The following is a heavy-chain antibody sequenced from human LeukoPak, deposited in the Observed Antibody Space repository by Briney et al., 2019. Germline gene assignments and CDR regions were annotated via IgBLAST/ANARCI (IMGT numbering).Heavy chain of an antibody. V-gene: IGHV4-34*01. CDR3: TRGVVPPFYYYYSYLDV. CDR1: GFTFSSYA. Sequence: GSLRLSCAASGFTFSSYAMNWVRQAPGKGLEWIGEIYHSGSTNYNPSLKSRVTMSVDTSKNQFSLKLRSVTAADTAVYYCTRGVVPPFYYYYSYLDVWGKGTPVIV. J-gene: IGHJ6*03. D-gene: IGHD2-15*01. CDR2: IYHSGST.